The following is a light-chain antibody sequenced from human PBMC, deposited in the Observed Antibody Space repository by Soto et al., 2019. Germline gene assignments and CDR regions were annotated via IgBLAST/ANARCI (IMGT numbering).Light chain of an antibody. CDR3: LQRNNWPQWT. Sequence: EVGLTQSPATLSLSPGERATLSCRANQNVGTFLAWYQVKPGQAPRLLIYDASNRAAGIPARFSGSGSGTDFTLTISGLEPEDFALYYCLQRNNWPQWTFGQGTKVDIK. J-gene: IGKJ1*01. CDR1: QNVGTF. V-gene: IGKV3-11*01. CDR2: DAS.